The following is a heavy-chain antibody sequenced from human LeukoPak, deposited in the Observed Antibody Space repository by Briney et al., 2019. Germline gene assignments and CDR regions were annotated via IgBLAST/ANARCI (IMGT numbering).Heavy chain of an antibody. V-gene: IGHV1-24*01. CDR1: GYTLTELS. CDR3: ATDLEGSGSAGRYYDYGMDV. D-gene: IGHD3-10*01. CDR2: FDPDDCEP. Sequence: ASVKVCCKVSGYTLTELSMDWVRQARGKGLEWRGGFDPDDCEPIYAQTFQGRVTMTADTSTDTAYMELSSLRSEDTAVYYCATDLEGSGSAGRYYDYGMDVWGKGNTVTVSS. J-gene: IGHJ6*04.